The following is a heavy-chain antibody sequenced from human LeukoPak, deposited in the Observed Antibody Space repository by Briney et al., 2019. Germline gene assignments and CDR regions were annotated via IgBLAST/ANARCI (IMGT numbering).Heavy chain of an antibody. CDR2: INHSGST. V-gene: IGHV4-34*01. Sequence: SETLSLTCAVYGGSFSGYYWSWIRQPPGKGLEWIGEINHSGSTNYNPSLKSRATISVDTSKNQFSLKLSSVTAADTAVYYCARVVAYSSGWFPLSYGMDVWGQGTTVTVSS. CDR3: ARVVAYSSGWFPLSYGMDV. D-gene: IGHD6-19*01. CDR1: GGSFSGYY. J-gene: IGHJ6*02.